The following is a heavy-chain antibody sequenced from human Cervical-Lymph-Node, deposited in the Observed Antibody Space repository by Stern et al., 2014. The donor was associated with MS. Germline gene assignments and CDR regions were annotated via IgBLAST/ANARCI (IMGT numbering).Heavy chain of an antibody. CDR2: IYRYDSDT. J-gene: IGHJ4*02. CDR1: GYSFTIYY. Sequence: VQLVQSGAEVKKPGESLKISCKLSGYSFTIYYIAWVRQMPGKGLEWMGVIYRYDSDTTYSPSFQGQFTISADKSITTAYLQWSSLRASDTAMYYCARHVQGFDYWGQGTLVTVSS. V-gene: IGHV5-51*01. CDR3: ARHVQGFDY.